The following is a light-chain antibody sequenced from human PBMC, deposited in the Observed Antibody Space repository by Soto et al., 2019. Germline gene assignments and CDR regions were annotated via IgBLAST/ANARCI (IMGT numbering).Light chain of an antibody. CDR3: QQRSNWPLT. CDR1: QSVSSS. Sequence: EIVLTQSPATLSLSAGERATLSCRASQSVSSSLAWYQQKPGQTPRLLIYDVSNRATGIPARFSGSGSGTDFTLAVSSLEPEDFAVYYCQQRSNWPLTFGGGTKVEIK. J-gene: IGKJ4*01. V-gene: IGKV3-11*01. CDR2: DVS.